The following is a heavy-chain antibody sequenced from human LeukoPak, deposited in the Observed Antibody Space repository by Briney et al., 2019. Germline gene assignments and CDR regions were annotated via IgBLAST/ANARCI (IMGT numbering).Heavy chain of an antibody. Sequence: PGGSLRLSCAASGFTFSSYAMSWVRQAPGKGLEWVSVNSGSGGSTYYADSVKGRFTISRDNSKNTLYLQMNSLRADDTAVYYCAKGSGSSILDYYYYIDVWGKGTTVTVSS. CDR2: NSGSGGST. D-gene: IGHD3-3*01. J-gene: IGHJ6*03. V-gene: IGHV3-23*01. CDR1: GFTFSSYA. CDR3: AKGSGSSILDYYYYIDV.